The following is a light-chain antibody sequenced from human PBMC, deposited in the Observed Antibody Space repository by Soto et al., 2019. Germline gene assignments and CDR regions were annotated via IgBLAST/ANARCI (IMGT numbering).Light chain of an antibody. CDR1: QLFSSN. Sequence: IVMTQSPSTLSVSPGESVTLSCRASQLFSSNLAWYQQKPGQAPRLLIYGASTRAPGIPDRFSGGGSGTDFTLTISRLEPEDFAVYYCHQYGSSPQTFGQGTKV. CDR3: HQYGSSPQT. J-gene: IGKJ1*01. V-gene: IGKV3-20*01. CDR2: GAS.